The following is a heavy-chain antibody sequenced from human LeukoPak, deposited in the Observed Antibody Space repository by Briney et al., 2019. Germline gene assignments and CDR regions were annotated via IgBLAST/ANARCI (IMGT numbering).Heavy chain of an antibody. CDR2: ISSSGGTI. J-gene: IGHJ4*02. D-gene: IGHD4-17*01. Sequence: GGSLRLSCAASGFSFSSYEMSWVRQAPGKGLEWVSYISSSGGTIYYADSVKGRFTISRDNAKNSLYLQMNSLRAEDTAVYYCATSTMTTLFSWGQGTLVTVSS. CDR3: ATSTMTTLFS. CDR1: GFSFSSYE. V-gene: IGHV3-48*03.